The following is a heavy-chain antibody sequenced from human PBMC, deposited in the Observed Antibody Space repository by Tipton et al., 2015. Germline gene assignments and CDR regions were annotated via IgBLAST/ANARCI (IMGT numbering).Heavy chain of an antibody. CDR1: GGSISSPNW. D-gene: IGHD3-10*01. V-gene: IGHV4-4*02. Sequence: GLVKPSGTLSLNCAVSGGSISSPNWWTWVRQPPGKGLEWIGQIYHSGDTSYNPSLQSRATMSVDTSNNQFSLMLTSVTAADTAVYYCARAVVRSRYSNLWRDYDYYGMDVWGQGTTVTVSS. J-gene: IGHJ6*02. CDR2: IYHSGDT. CDR3: ARAVVRSRYSNLWRDYDYYGMDV.